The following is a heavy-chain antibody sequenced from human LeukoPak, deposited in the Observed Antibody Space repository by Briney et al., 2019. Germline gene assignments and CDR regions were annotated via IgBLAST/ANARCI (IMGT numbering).Heavy chain of an antibody. V-gene: IGHV3-23*01. D-gene: IGHD2-21*02. CDR1: GLTFTTFA. Sequence: LPGGSLRLSCEASGLTFTTFAMSWVRQAPGKGLQWVSGISSGDSSTSYTDSVKGRLTISRDNSKNTLYLQINSLRAEDTAVYYCAKCMSGSGVCLNFDSWGQGILVTVSS. J-gene: IGHJ4*02. CDR3: AKCMSGSGVCLNFDS. CDR2: ISSGDSST.